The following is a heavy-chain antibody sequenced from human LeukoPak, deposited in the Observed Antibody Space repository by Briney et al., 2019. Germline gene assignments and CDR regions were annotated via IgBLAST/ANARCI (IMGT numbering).Heavy chain of an antibody. CDR3: ASQGWTYYYGSGSYYGD. D-gene: IGHD3-10*01. CDR2: IYYSGST. Sequence: PSETLSLTCTVSGGSISSSSYYWGWIRQPPGKGLEWIGRIYYSGSTYYNPSLKSRVTISVDTSKNQFSLKLSSVTAADTAVYYCASQGWTYYYGSGSYYGDWGQGTLVTVPS. CDR1: GGSISSSSYY. V-gene: IGHV4-39*01. J-gene: IGHJ4*02.